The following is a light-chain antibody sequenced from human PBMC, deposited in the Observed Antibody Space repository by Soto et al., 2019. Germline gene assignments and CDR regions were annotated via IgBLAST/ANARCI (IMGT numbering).Light chain of an antibody. CDR1: QTITTY. CDR3: QQRSNWPAN. V-gene: IGKV3-11*01. CDR2: GTS. J-gene: IGKJ5*01. Sequence: EIVLTQSPATLPLSPGERATLSCRASQTITTYLAWYQQKPGQPPRLLIYGTSNRATGIPARFSGSGSGTDFTLTISNLEPEDFAVYYCQQRSNWPANFGQGTRLE.